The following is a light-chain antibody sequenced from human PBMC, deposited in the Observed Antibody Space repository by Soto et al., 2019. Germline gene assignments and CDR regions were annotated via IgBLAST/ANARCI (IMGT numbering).Light chain of an antibody. Sequence: EIVLTQPPATLSLSPGQRATLTCGASRSVSNRLAWYQQKPGLAPRLLIYDASSRATGIPDRFSGSGSGTGFTLTISSLEPEDFAVYYCQQYADSPLTFGGGTKVEIK. J-gene: IGKJ4*01. CDR3: QQYADSPLT. CDR1: RSVSNR. V-gene: IGKV3D-20*01. CDR2: DAS.